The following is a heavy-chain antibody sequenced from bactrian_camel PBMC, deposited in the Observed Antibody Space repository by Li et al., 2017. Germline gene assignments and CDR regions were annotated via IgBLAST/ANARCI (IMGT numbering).Heavy chain of an antibody. CDR2: IATGSGNT. V-gene: IGHV3S1*01. CDR1: GYTYNRNC. J-gene: IGHJ4*01. CDR3: AAGSSGSAWQSLRVDAFPY. D-gene: IGHD3*01. Sequence: HVELVESGGGLVQPGESLRLSCAASGYTYNRNCMAWFRQAPGKEREGVARIATGSGNTYYANSVKGRFTISQDNAEYILYLQMNSLEDEDTAVYYCAAGSSGSAWQSLRVDAFPYWGQGTQVTVS.